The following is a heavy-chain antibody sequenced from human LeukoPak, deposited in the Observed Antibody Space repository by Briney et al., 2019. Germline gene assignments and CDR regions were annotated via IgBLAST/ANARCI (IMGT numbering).Heavy chain of an antibody. J-gene: IGHJ4*02. CDR1: GGSISSYY. Sequence: PSETLSLTCSASGGSISSYYWSWIRQPPGKGLEWIGYIYYSGSTNYNPSLKSRVTISVDTSKNQFSLKLSSVTAADTAVYYCARRYCSGGSCYYFDYWGQGTLVTVSS. V-gene: IGHV4-59*08. CDR2: IYYSGST. D-gene: IGHD2-15*01. CDR3: ARRYCSGGSCYYFDY.